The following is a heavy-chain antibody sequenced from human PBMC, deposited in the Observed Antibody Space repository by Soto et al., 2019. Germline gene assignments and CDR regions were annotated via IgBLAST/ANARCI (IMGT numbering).Heavy chain of an antibody. CDR3: ARDPNDSSAYYHHYYYGMDV. D-gene: IGHD3-22*01. CDR2: INAGNGNT. J-gene: IGHJ6*02. CDR1: GYTFTSYG. Sequence: ASVKVSCKASGYTFTSYGIHWVRQAPGQRLEWTGWINAGNGNTKYSEKFQGRVTITRDTSASTAYLELGSLRSEDTAVYYCARDPNDSSAYYHHYYYGMDVWGQGTTVTVSS. V-gene: IGHV1-3*01.